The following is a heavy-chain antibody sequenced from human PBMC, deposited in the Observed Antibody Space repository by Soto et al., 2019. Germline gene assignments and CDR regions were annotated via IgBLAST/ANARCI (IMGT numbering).Heavy chain of an antibody. V-gene: IGHV3-30*18. J-gene: IGHJ6*03. Sequence: QVQLVESGGGVVQPGRSLRLSCAASGFTFSSYGMHWVRQAPGKGLEWVAVISYDGSNKYYADSVKGRFTISRDNSKNTLYLQMNSLRAEDTAVYYCAKDSPLNDYYYMDVWGKGTTVTVSS. CDR2: ISYDGSNK. CDR1: GFTFSSYG. D-gene: IGHD3-16*01. CDR3: AKDSPLNDYYYMDV.